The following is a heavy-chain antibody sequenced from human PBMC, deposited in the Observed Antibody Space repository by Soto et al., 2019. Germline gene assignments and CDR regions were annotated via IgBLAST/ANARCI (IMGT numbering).Heavy chain of an antibody. Sequence: PSETLSLTCTVSGYSISSYYWSWIRQPPGKGLEWIGYIYYSGSTNYNPSLKSRVTISVDTSKNQFSLKLSSVTAADTAVYYCARDRVAAAVQDGMDVWGQGTTVSVSS. CDR2: IYYSGST. V-gene: IGHV4-59*01. CDR3: ARDRVAAAVQDGMDV. CDR1: GYSISSYY. D-gene: IGHD6-13*01. J-gene: IGHJ6*02.